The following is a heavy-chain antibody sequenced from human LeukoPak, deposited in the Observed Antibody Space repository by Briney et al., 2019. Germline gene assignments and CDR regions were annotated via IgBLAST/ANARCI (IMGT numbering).Heavy chain of an antibody. CDR2: INSDGSST. V-gene: IGHV3-74*01. CDR1: GFTFSSYR. Sequence: GGSLRLSCVAPGFTFSSYRMHWVRQAPGKGLVWVSRINSDGSSTSYADSVKGRFTISRDNAKNTLYLQVDSLRAEDTAVYYCARDRIRGDYWGQGTLVTVSS. J-gene: IGHJ4*02. CDR3: ARDRIRGDY. D-gene: IGHD1-14*01.